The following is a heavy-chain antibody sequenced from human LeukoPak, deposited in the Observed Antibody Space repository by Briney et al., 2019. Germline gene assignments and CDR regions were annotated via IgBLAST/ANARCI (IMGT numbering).Heavy chain of an antibody. J-gene: IGHJ4*02. V-gene: IGHV2-70*04. D-gene: IGHD2-2*02. Sequence: SGPALVKPTQTLTLTCTFSGFSLSTSGMRVSWIRQPPGKALEWLARIDWDDDKFYSTSLKTRLTISKDTSKNQVVLTMTNMDPVDTATYYCARTRYCSSTSCNTFDYWGQGTLVTVSS. CDR2: IDWDDDK. CDR3: ARTRYCSSTSCNTFDY. CDR1: GFSLSTSGMR.